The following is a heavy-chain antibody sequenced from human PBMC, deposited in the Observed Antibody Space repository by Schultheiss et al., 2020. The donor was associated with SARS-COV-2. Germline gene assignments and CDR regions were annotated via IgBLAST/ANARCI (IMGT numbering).Heavy chain of an antibody. CDR2: ISSSSSYT. Sequence: GGSLRLSCAASGFTFSSYAMSWVRQAPGKGLEWVSYISSSSSYTNYADSVKGRFTISRDNAKNSLYLQMNSLRAEDTAVYYCARDPGGSVGSNWFDPWGQGTLVTVSS. CDR1: GFTFSSYA. D-gene: IGHD1-26*01. V-gene: IGHV3-21*05. J-gene: IGHJ5*02. CDR3: ARDPGGSVGSNWFDP.